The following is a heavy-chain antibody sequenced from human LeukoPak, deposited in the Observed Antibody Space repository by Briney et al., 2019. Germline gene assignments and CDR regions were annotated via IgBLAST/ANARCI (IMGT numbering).Heavy chain of an antibody. CDR1: GFTFRSYW. Sequence: GGSLRLSCTASGFTFRSYWMHWVRQAPGKGLVWVSRINSDGSTTSYADSVKGRFTISRDNAKNTLYLQMNSLRAEDTAVYYCARVLTGSWDWFDPWGQGTLVTVSS. D-gene: IGHD2-8*02. CDR2: INSDGSTT. V-gene: IGHV3-74*01. J-gene: IGHJ5*02. CDR3: ARVLTGSWDWFDP.